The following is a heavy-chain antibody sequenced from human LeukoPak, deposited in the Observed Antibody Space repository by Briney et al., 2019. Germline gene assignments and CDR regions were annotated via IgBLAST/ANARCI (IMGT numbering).Heavy chain of an antibody. V-gene: IGHV1-2*02. CDR2: INPNGGGT. Sequence: ASVKVTCTASGYTFTGYYMHWVRQAPGQGLEWMGWINPNGGGTNYAQKFQGRVTVTRDTSISTAYMELSRLRSDDTAVYYCARDRVTSSSWHYYYYYGMDVWGQGTTVTVSS. J-gene: IGHJ6*02. CDR3: ARDRVTSSSWHYYYYYGMDV. CDR1: GYTFTGYY. D-gene: IGHD6-13*01.